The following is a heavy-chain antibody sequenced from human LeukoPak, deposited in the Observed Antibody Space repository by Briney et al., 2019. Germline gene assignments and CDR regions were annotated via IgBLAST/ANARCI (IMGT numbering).Heavy chain of an antibody. J-gene: IGHJ5*02. V-gene: IGHV3-7*01. CDR3: GRWGAVAGLDL. CDR2: IEPVGSAT. Sequence: GGSLRLSCIVSGFSYSGYWMGWVRQPPGEGLEWVANIEPVGSATYYADSVKGRFTISRDNAKSSLSLQMSSLRVGDTAIYYCGRWGAVAGLDLWGQGTLVTVSS. CDR1: GFSYSGYW. D-gene: IGHD6-13*01.